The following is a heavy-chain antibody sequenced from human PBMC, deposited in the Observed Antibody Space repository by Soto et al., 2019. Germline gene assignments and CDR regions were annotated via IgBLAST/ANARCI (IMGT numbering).Heavy chain of an antibody. V-gene: IGHV4-38-2*01. CDR3: ARARWYDGFDL. CDR2: FYHSGNT. J-gene: IGHJ3*01. CDR1: GYSISSGNY. Sequence: SETLSLTCVVSGYSISSGNYWGWIRQPPGQGLEWLGSFYHSGNTYYNPSLKSRVTIAEDASKNQFSLRLNSVTAADTAVYFCARARWYDGFDLWRQGTTVTVSS. D-gene: IGHD2-15*01.